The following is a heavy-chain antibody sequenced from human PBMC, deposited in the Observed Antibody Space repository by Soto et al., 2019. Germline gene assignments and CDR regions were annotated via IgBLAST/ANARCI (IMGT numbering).Heavy chain of an antibody. D-gene: IGHD6-13*01. CDR1: GGNFTSYA. CDR3: AKASGRSWYNWFDP. CDR2: IVPLFGTT. J-gene: IGHJ5*02. Sequence: QVQLVQSGAEVKKPGSSVKVSCKASGGNFTSYAISWVRQAPGQGLEFMGGIVPLFGTTNYAHKFRGRVTITADESTSTVYMELSSLTSEDTDVYYCAKASGRSWYNWFDPWGQGTLVTVST. V-gene: IGHV1-69*01.